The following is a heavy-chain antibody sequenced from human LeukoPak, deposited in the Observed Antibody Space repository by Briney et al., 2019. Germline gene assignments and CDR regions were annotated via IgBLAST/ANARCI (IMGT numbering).Heavy chain of an antibody. J-gene: IGHJ4*02. CDR2: MSPNSGNT. Sequence: ASVRVSCKASGYTFTSYDINWMRQATGQGLEWMGWMSPNSGNTGYAQKFQGRVTMTRDTSTGTAYLELSSLRSEDTAVYYCARDGYSSSSFTPFDYWGQGTLVTVSS. D-gene: IGHD6-6*01. V-gene: IGHV1-8*01. CDR3: ARDGYSSSSFTPFDY. CDR1: GYTFTSYD.